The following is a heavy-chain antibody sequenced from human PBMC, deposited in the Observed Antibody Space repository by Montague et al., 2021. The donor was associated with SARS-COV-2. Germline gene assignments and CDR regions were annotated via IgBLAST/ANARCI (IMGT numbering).Heavy chain of an antibody. V-gene: IGHV3-21*01. CDR1: GFTFSSYS. CDR3: ARGIRITMVRGVTIDY. CDR2: ISSSYT. D-gene: IGHD3-10*01. Sequence: SLRLSCAASGFTFSSYSMNWVRQAPGKGLEWVSSISSSYTYYADSVKGRFTISRDNAKNSLYLQMNSLRAEDTAVYYCARGIRITMVRGVTIDYWGQGTLVTVSS. J-gene: IGHJ4*02.